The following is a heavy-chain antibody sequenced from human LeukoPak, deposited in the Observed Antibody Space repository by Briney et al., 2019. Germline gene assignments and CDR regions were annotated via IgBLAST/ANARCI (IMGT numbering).Heavy chain of an antibody. J-gene: IGHJ3*02. CDR1: GFTFSSHW. CDR3: AKCSGGSCYNAFDI. CDR2: INSDGSSI. V-gene: IGHV3-74*01. D-gene: IGHD2-15*01. Sequence: PGGSLRLSCAASGFTFSSHWMHWVRQAPGKGLVWVSRINSDGSSISYADSVKGRFTISRDNSKNTLYLQMNSLRAEDTAVYYCAKCSGGSCYNAFDIWGQGTMVTVSS.